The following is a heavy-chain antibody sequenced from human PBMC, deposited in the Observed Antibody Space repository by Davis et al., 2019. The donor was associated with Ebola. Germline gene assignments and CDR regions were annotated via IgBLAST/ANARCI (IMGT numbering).Heavy chain of an antibody. D-gene: IGHD2-2*02. V-gene: IGHV4-59*01. CDR3: ARVGRYTYNGMDV. Sequence: MPSETLSLTCTVSGRSISNYYWSWIRQPPGKGLEWIGYIYYSGSTKYNPSLKSRVMMSVDTSKNQFSLRLNSVTAADTAVYHCARVGRYTYNGMDVWGLGTTVTVSS. J-gene: IGHJ6*02. CDR1: GRSISNYY. CDR2: IYYSGST.